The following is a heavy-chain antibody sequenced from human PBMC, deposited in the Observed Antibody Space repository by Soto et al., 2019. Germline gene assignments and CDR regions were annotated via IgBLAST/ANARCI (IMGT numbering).Heavy chain of an antibody. CDR1: GYTFTSYG. V-gene: IGHV1-18*01. CDR3: SRGRDGAY. CDR2: ISAHNGNT. J-gene: IGHJ4*02. Sequence: QVRLVQSGAEVKKPGASVKVSCKGSGYTFTSYGITWVRQAPGQGLEWMGWISAHNGNTNYEQKLQGRVTVTRDTSTSTAYMELRSLRSDYTAVYYCSRGRDGAYWGQGALVTVSS. D-gene: IGHD3-10*01.